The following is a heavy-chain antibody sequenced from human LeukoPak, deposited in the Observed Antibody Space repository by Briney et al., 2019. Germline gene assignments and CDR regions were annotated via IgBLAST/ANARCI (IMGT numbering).Heavy chain of an antibody. J-gene: IGHJ4*02. D-gene: IGHD6-6*01. CDR3: AKGDYSSSSWGFDY. Sequence: GGSLRLSCAASGFIFSSYAMSWVRQAPGKGLEWVSTISGSGGSTYYADSVKGRFTISRDNSKNTVYLQMNSLRAEDTAVYYCAKGDYSSSSWGFDYWGQGTLVTVSS. CDR2: ISGSGGST. V-gene: IGHV3-23*01. CDR1: GFIFSSYA.